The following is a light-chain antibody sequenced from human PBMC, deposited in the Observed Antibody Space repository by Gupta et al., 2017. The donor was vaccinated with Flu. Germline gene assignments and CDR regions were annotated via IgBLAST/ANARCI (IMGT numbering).Light chain of an antibody. CDR2: AAS. CDR3: QQSYSTPLT. Sequence: GDRVTITCRASQTISTSLNWYQQKLGKAPELLIYAASSLHSGVPSRFSGSGSGTDFNLTISSLQNEDSATYYCQQSYSTPLTFGGGTKVEIK. J-gene: IGKJ4*01. CDR1: QTISTS. V-gene: IGKV1-39*01.